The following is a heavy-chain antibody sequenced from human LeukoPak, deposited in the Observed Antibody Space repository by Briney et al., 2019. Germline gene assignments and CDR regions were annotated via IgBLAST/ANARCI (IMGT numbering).Heavy chain of an antibody. CDR1: GFTFDDYA. CDR2: ISWNSGSI. J-gene: IGHJ4*02. Sequence: GGSLRLSCAASGFTFDDYAMHWVRQAPGKGLEWVSGISWNSGSIGYADSVKGRFTISRDNAKNSLYLQMNSLRVEDMALYYCAKSVSSGYSSYYFDYWGQGTLVTVSS. V-gene: IGHV3-9*03. CDR3: AKSVSSGYSSYYFDY. D-gene: IGHD3-22*01.